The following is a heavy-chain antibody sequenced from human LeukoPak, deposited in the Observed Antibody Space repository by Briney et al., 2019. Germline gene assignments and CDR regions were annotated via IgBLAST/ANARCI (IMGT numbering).Heavy chain of an antibody. CDR2: INRSGST. CDR1: GGSFSGYY. V-gene: IGHV4-34*01. D-gene: IGHD3-22*01. J-gene: IGHJ4*02. Sequence: SETLSLTCAVYGGSFSGYYWSWIRQPPGKGLEWIGEINRSGSTNYNPSLKSRVTISVDTSKNQFSLKLSSVTAADTAVYYCASWSYDSSGYQDYWGQGTLVTVSS. CDR3: ASWSYDSSGYQDY.